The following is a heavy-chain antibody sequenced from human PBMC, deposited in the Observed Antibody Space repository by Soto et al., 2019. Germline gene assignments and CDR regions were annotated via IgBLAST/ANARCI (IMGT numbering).Heavy chain of an antibody. CDR3: ARGEPRPRGYDILTAPPRSLDY. V-gene: IGHV4-34*01. CDR1: GGSFSGYY. D-gene: IGHD3-9*01. Sequence: SETLSLTCAVYGGSFSGYYWSWIRQPPGKGLEWIGEINHSGSTNYNPSLKSRVTISVDTSKNQFSLKLSSVTAADTAVYYCARGEPRPRGYDILTAPPRSLDYWGQGILVSVSS. J-gene: IGHJ4*02. CDR2: INHSGST.